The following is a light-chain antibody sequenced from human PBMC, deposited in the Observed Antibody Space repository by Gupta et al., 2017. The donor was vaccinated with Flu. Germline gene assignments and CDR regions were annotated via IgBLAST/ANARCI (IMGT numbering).Light chain of an antibody. CDR3: QQYNNWPFYT. J-gene: IGKJ2*01. CDR1: QSVSNN. Sequence: ATLSVSPGERATLSCRASQSVSNNLAWYQQKPGQAPRLLMYGASTRATGIPVRFSGSGSGTDFTLTISSLQSEDFALYYCQQYNNWPFYTFGQGTKLEIK. CDR2: GAS. V-gene: IGKV3-15*01.